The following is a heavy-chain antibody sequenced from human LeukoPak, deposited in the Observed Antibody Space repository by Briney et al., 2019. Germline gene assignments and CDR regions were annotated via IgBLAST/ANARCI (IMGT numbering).Heavy chain of an antibody. D-gene: IGHD5-18*01. CDR1: GYTFTSYY. J-gene: IGHJ4*02. CDR2: INPTGGST. Sequence: GASVKVSCKASGYTFTSYYMHWVRQAPGQGLEWMGLINPTGGSTGYAQNFQGRVTMTRDTSTSTVYMELSSLRSEDTAVYYCAREIGPRQLHLWGSAFDYWGQGTLVAVSS. V-gene: IGHV1-46*01. CDR3: AREIGPRQLHLWGSAFDY.